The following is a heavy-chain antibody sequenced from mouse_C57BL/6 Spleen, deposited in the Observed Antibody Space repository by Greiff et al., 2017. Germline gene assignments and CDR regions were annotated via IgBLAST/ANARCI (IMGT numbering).Heavy chain of an antibody. D-gene: IGHD1-1*01. CDR1: GFTFSSYA. J-gene: IGHJ4*01. CDR3: TIPYYYGSSYYAMDY. Sequence: DVKLVESGEGLVKPGGSLKLSCAASGFTFSSYAMSWVRQTPEKRLEWVAYISSGGDYIYYADTVKGRFTISRDNARNTLYLQMSSLKSEDTAMYYCTIPYYYGSSYYAMDYWGQGTSVTVSS. V-gene: IGHV5-9-1*02. CDR2: ISSGGDYI.